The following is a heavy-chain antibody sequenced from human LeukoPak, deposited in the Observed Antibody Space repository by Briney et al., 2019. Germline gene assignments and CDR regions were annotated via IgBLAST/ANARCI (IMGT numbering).Heavy chain of an antibody. CDR1: GGSTSSGDYH. Sequence: PSQTLSLTCTVSGGSTSSGDYHWNWIRQPPGRGLEWIGYISYSGNTYYSPSLESRVIISLDASKSQISLSLNSVTAADTAVYYCAREKVPENNYYYGMDVWGQGTTVTVSS. V-gene: IGHV4-30-4*08. D-gene: IGHD2-2*01. CDR3: AREKVPENNYYYGMDV. CDR2: ISYSGNT. J-gene: IGHJ6*02.